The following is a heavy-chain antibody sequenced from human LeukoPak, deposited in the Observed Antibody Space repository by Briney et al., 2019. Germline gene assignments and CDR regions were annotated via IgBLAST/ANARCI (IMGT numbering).Heavy chain of an antibody. J-gene: IGHJ4*02. CDR2: INPSGDST. D-gene: IGHD4-23*01. CDR1: GYSFTSYH. Sequence: ASVKASCKASGYSFTSYHIHWVRQAPGQGLEWMGIINPSGDSTTYAQKFQGRVTMTRDTSTSTVYMELSSLRSEDTAVYYCARDLYGGPPVDYWGQGTLVTVSS. CDR3: ARDLYGGPPVDY. V-gene: IGHV1-46*01.